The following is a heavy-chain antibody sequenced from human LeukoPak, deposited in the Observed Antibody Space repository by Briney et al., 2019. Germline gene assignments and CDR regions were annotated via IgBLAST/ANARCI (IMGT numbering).Heavy chain of an antibody. Sequence: PSEILSLTCTVSGGSISSYYWSWIRQPPGKGLEWIGEIYHSGSTNYNPSLQSRVTISVDKSNNHFPLRLTSVTAADTAVYYCATNGWYCLDHWGQGALVTVSS. CDR1: GGSISSYY. D-gene: IGHD6-19*01. J-gene: IGHJ1*01. CDR2: IYHSGST. CDR3: ATNGWYCLDH. V-gene: IGHV4-59*08.